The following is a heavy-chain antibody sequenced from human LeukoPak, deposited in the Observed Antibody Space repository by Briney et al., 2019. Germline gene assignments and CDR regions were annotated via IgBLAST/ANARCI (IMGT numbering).Heavy chain of an antibody. D-gene: IGHD6-6*01. CDR3: ASQYGERSIAARPDHYYYYMDV. CDR1: GGSISSSSYY. Sequence: SETLSLTCTVSGGSISSSSYYWGWIRQPPGKGLEWIGSIYYSGSTYYNPSLKSRVTISVDTSKNQFSLKLSSVTAADTAVYYCASQYGERSIAARPDHYYYYMDVWGKGTTVTVSS. CDR2: IYYSGST. V-gene: IGHV4-39*01. J-gene: IGHJ6*03.